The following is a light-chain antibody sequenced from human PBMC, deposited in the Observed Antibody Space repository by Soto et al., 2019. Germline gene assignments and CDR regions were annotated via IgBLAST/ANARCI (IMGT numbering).Light chain of an antibody. J-gene: IGKJ3*01. V-gene: IGKV1-33*01. CDR1: QDISNY. Sequence: DIQMIQSPSSLSASVGDRVTITCQASQDISNYLNWYQQKPGKAPKLLIYDASNLETGFPSRFSGSGSGTDFTFTISSLQPEDIATYYCQQYDNLPPFTFGPGTKVDIK. CDR2: DAS. CDR3: QQYDNLPPFT.